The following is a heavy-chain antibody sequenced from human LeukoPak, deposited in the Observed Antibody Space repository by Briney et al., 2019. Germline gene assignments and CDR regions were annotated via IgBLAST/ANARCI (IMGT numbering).Heavy chain of an antibody. Sequence: PGGSLRLPCAASGFTFSDNYLSWIRQAPGKGLEWISYNSPSGSTIYYADSVKGRFTISRDNAKNSLYLQMNSLRAEDTALYHCVTYAYWGQGTLVTVSS. CDR1: GFTFSDNY. D-gene: IGHD1-20*01. CDR3: VTYAY. J-gene: IGHJ4*02. V-gene: IGHV3-11*04. CDR2: NSPSGSTI.